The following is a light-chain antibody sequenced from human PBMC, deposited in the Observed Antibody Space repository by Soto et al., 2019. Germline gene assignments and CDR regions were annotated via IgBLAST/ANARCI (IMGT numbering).Light chain of an antibody. J-gene: IGKJ4*01. V-gene: IGKV3-20*01. CDR3: QQYGSSHLT. Sequence: IVLTQSPGTLSSSPGERATLSCRASQTVSSNFLAWYKQKPGQAPRLLISGASNRATGIPDRFSGSGSGTDFTLTISSLEPEDFAVYYCQQYGSSHLTFGGGTKVEIE. CDR1: QTVSSNF. CDR2: GAS.